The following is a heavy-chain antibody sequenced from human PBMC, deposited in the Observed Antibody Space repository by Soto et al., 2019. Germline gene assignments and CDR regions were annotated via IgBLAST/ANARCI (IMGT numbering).Heavy chain of an antibody. D-gene: IGHD6-13*01. Sequence: QVQLVQSGAEVKKPGASVKVACKASGYTFTSYGISWVRQAPGQGLGWMGWISAYNGNTKYVQKCQXXVTMTTETSTSTADMELRSLRSDDTAVYYCARDAAAGLTDYWGQGTLVTVSS. V-gene: IGHV1-18*01. CDR3: ARDAAAGLTDY. J-gene: IGHJ4*02. CDR2: ISAYNGNT. CDR1: GYTFTSYG.